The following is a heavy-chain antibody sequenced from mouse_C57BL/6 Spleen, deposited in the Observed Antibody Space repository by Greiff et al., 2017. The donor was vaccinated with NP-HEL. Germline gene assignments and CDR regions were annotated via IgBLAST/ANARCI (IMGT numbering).Heavy chain of an antibody. D-gene: IGHD4-1*01. Sequence: QVQLQQPGAELVRPGSSVTLSCKASGYTFTSYWLHWVKQRPIQGLEWIGNIDPSDSETHYNQKFKDKATLTVDKSSSTAYLQLRSLTSADSAVFYCARNGDVGYFDVRGTGTTVTVSS. CDR3: ARNGDVGYFDV. J-gene: IGHJ1*03. CDR1: GYTFTSYW. V-gene: IGHV1-52*01. CDR2: IDPSDSET.